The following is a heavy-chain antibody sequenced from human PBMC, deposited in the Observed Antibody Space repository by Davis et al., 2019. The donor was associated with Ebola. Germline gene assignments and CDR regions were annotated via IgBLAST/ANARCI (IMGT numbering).Heavy chain of an antibody. CDR2: IYYSGST. CDR3: ARGSYNWNYVRY. CDR1: GGSISSYY. D-gene: IGHD1-20*01. V-gene: IGHV4-59*12. J-gene: IGHJ4*02. Sequence: SETLSLTCTVSGGSISSYYWSWIRQPPGKGLEWIGYIYYSGSTNYNPSLKSRVTISVDTSKNQFSLKLSSVTAADTAVYYCARGSYNWNYVRYWGQGTLVTVSS.